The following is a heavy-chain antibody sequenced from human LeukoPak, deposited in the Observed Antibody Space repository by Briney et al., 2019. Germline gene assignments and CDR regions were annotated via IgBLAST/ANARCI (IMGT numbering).Heavy chain of an antibody. CDR1: GGSISSGGYY. Sequence: SETLSLTCTVSGGSISSGGYYWSWIRQHPGKGLEWIGYIYYSGSTYYNPSLKSRVTISVDTSKNQFSLKLSSVTAADTAVYYCARDLYGSGSYPNYYGMDVWGQGTTVTVS. J-gene: IGHJ6*02. V-gene: IGHV4-31*03. CDR2: IYYSGST. D-gene: IGHD3-10*01. CDR3: ARDLYGSGSYPNYYGMDV.